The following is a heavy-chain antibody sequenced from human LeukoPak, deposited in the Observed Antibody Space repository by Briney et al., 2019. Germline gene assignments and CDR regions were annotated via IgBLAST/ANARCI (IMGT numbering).Heavy chain of an antibody. V-gene: IGHV3-30*18. CDR3: AKVLLMVRSQYFYYGMDV. CDR2: ISYDGSDK. Sequence: PGGSLRLSCAASGFTFSSYGMHWVRQAPGKGLEWVAVISYDGSDKYYADSVKGRFTISRDNSKNTLYLQMNSLRAEDTAVYYCAKVLLMVRSQYFYYGMDVWGQGTTVTVSS. CDR1: GFTFSSYG. D-gene: IGHD3-10*01. J-gene: IGHJ6*02.